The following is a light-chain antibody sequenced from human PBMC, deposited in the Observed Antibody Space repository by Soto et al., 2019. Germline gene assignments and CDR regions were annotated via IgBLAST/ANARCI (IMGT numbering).Light chain of an antibody. V-gene: IGKV3-15*01. CDR3: QQYHKWPLT. Sequence: VVTQSPATFSVSPGERATVPCRASQSVSNNLAWYQQKPGLAPRLLIYGASTRATGIPARFSGSGYGTEFTLSISSLQSEDFAVYYCQQYHKWPLTFGGGTKV. CDR2: GAS. J-gene: IGKJ4*01. CDR1: QSVSNN.